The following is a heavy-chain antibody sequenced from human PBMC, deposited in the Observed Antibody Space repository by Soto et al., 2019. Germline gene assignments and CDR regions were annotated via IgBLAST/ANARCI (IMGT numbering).Heavy chain of an antibody. D-gene: IGHD3-10*01. V-gene: IGHV3-23*01. Sequence: EVQLLESGGGLVQPGGSLRLSCAASGFTFSSYAMSWVRQAPGKGLEWVSAISGSGGSTYYADSVKGRFTISRDNSKNTRYLRMNSLRAEDTAVYYCAKASYYYGSGSYKGHIIYWGQGTLVTVSS. J-gene: IGHJ4*02. CDR1: GFTFSSYA. CDR2: ISGSGGST. CDR3: AKASYYYGSGSYKGHIIY.